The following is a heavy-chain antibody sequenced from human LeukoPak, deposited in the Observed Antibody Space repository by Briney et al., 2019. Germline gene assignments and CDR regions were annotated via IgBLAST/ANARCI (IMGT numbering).Heavy chain of an antibody. D-gene: IGHD3-22*01. J-gene: IGHJ6*02. Sequence: GGSLRLSCAASGFTFSSYGMHWVRQAPGKGLEWVAVISYDGSNKYYADSVKGRFTISRDNSKNTLYLQMNSLRAEDTAVYYCAKSLQDITMMVVAPPLNYYYYGMDVWGQGTTVTVSS. CDR2: ISYDGSNK. CDR1: GFTFSSYG. CDR3: AKSLQDITMMVVAPPLNYYYYGMDV. V-gene: IGHV3-30*18.